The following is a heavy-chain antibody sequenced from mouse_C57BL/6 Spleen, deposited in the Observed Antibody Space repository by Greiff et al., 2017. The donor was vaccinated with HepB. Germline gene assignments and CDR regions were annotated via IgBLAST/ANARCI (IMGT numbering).Heavy chain of an antibody. Sequence: QVQLQQPGAELVKPGASVKMSCKASGYTFTSYWITWVKQRPGQGLEWIGDIYPGSGSTNYNEKFKSKATLTADKSSSTAYMQLSSLTSEDSAVYFRARRGSPYWGQGTSVTVSS. CDR3: ARRGSPY. D-gene: IGHD3-2*02. CDR2: IYPGSGST. J-gene: IGHJ4*01. V-gene: IGHV1-55*01. CDR1: GYTFTSYW.